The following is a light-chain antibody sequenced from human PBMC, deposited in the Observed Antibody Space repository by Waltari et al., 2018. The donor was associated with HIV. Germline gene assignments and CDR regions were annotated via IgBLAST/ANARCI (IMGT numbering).Light chain of an antibody. CDR2: VGS. V-gene: IGKV2-28*01. J-gene: IGKJ2*01. CDR1: QSRLHHNGYNY. Sequence: DIVMTQSTLSITVTPGEPASFSCRSSQSRLHHNGYNYLDWYLQKPGQAPQLLIFVGSNRDTGVPDRFSGSGSETDFTLKISRLEAEDVGLYYCMQALETPYTFGQGTKLEIK. CDR3: MQALETPYT.